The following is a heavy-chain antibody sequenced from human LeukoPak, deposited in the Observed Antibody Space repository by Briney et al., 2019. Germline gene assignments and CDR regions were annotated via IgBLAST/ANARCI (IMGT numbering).Heavy chain of an antibody. J-gene: IGHJ3*02. CDR1: GFTFSSYS. CDR2: ISSSSTYI. V-gene: IGHV3-21*01. D-gene: IGHD6-13*01. Sequence: GGSLRPSCAASGFTFSSYSMNWVRQAPGKGLEWVSSISSSSTYIYYADSLKGRFTISRDNAKNSLYLQMNSLRAEDTAVYYCARRVASANDAFDIWGQGTMVTVSS. CDR3: ARRVASANDAFDI.